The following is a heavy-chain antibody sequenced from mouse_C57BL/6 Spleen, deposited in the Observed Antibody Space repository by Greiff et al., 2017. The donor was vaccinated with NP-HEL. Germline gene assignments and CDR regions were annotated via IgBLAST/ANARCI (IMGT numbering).Heavy chain of an antibody. CDR2: IYPGDGDT. CDR3: ASTYYYGSSHNWYFDV. Sequence: QVQLQQSGPELVKPGASVKISCKASGYAFSSSWMNWVKQRPGKGLEWIGRIYPGDGDTNYNGKFKGKATLTADKSSSTAYMQLSSLTSEDSAVYFCASTYYYGSSHNWYFDVWGTGTTVTVSS. J-gene: IGHJ1*03. D-gene: IGHD1-1*01. CDR1: GYAFSSSW. V-gene: IGHV1-82*01.